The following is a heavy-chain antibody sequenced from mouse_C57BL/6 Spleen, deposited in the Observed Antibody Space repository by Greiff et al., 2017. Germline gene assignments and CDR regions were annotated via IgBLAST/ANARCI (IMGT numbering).Heavy chain of an antibody. D-gene: IGHD4-1*01. CDR3: ARQGTGDYFDY. J-gene: IGHJ2*01. V-gene: IGHV5-9*01. CDR1: GFTFSSYT. CDR2: ISGGGGNT. Sequence: EVQLQESGGGLVKPGGSLKLSCAASGFTFSSYTMSWVRQTPEKRLEWVATISGGGGNTYYPDSVKGRFTISRDNAKNTLYLQMSSLRSEDTALYYCARQGTGDYFDYWGQGTTLTVSS.